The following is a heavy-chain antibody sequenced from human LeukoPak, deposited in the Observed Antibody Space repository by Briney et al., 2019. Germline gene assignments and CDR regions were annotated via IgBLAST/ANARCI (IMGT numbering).Heavy chain of an antibody. Sequence: SETLSLTCAVYGGSFSGYYWSWIRQPPVKGLEWIGEINHSGSTNYNPSLKSRVTISVDTSKNQFSLKLSSVTAADTAVYYCARHPVTYYYGSGSYNYFDYWGQGTLVTVSS. CDR2: INHSGST. CDR1: GGSFSGYY. D-gene: IGHD3-10*01. J-gene: IGHJ4*02. CDR3: ARHPVTYYYGSGSYNYFDY. V-gene: IGHV4-34*01.